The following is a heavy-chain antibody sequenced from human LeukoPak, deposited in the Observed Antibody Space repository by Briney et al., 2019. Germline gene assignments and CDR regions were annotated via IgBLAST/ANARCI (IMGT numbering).Heavy chain of an antibody. Sequence: PGGSLRLSCAASGFTFSSYAMHWVRQAPGKGLEWVAVISYDGSNKYYADSVKGRFTISRDNSKNTLYLQMNSLRAEDTAVYYCAKDRASGSYYNRCFFHWGQGTLVTVSS. D-gene: IGHD3-10*01. J-gene: IGHJ4*02. V-gene: IGHV3-30-3*01. CDR3: AKDRASGSYYNRCFFH. CDR1: GFTFSSYA. CDR2: ISYDGSNK.